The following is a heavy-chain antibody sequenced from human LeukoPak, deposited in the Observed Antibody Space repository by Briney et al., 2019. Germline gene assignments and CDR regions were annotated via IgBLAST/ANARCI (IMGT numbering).Heavy chain of an antibody. Sequence: ASVKVSRKASGGTFSSYAISWVRQAPGQGLEWMGGIIPIFGTANYAQKFQGRVTITTDESTSTAYMELSSLRSDDTAVYYCARDASGWFGDYWGQGTLVTVSS. CDR2: IIPIFGTA. V-gene: IGHV1-69*05. CDR3: ARDASGWFGDY. J-gene: IGHJ4*02. D-gene: IGHD3-10*01. CDR1: GGTFSSYA.